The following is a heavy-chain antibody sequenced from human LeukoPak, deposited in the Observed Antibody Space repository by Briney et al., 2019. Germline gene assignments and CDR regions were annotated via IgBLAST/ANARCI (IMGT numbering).Heavy chain of an antibody. CDR3: ARDLISWYHDY. CDR2: ISYDGANK. V-gene: IGHV3-30-3*01. Sequence: GGSLRLSCAASGFTFSSYAIHWVRQAPGKGLEWVAVISYDGANKYYADSVKGRFTVSRDNSQNTLYLQMNSLRAEDTAVYYCARDLISWYHDYWGQGTLVTVSS. CDR1: GFTFSSYA. D-gene: IGHD6-13*01. J-gene: IGHJ4*02.